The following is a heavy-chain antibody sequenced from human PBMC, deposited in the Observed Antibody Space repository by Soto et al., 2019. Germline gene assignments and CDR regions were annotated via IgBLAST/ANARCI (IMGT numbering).Heavy chain of an antibody. Sequence: QVQLVQSGAELKKPGSSVKVSCRASGATFSISVFSWVRQAPGQGLEWMGGIISMFGTPNYSQKFQGRVTISADDSTSTGYMELNNLRSDVTAIYYCARDLGGGYEPGDYWGQGTQVTVSS. CDR3: ARDLGGGYEPGDY. D-gene: IGHD5-12*01. CDR1: GATFSISV. CDR2: IISMFGTP. V-gene: IGHV1-69*12. J-gene: IGHJ4*02.